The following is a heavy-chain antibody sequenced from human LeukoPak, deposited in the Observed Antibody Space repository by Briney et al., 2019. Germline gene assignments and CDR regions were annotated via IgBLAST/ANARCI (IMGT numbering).Heavy chain of an antibody. J-gene: IGHJ5*02. CDR3: ARGPRNDP. V-gene: IGHV1-8*01. D-gene: IGHD1-14*01. CDR1: GYPFTTWE. Sequence: ASMKVSCKTSGYPFTTWEINWVRRAAGQGLEWMGWVHPNSGNTAYAQKFQGRVTMTRDTSISTAYMELSGLRFDDTAVYFCARGPRNDPWGQGTLVTVSS. CDR2: VHPNSGNT.